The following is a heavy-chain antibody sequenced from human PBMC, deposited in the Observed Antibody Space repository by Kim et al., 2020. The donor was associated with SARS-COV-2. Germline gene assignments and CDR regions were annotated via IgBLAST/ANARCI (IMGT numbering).Heavy chain of an antibody. CDR2: IFGSGAT. CDR3: ARKLLWFGDNGMDV. D-gene: IGHD3-10*01. V-gene: IGHV3-53*01. Sequence: GGSLRLSCAASVFSVSTNDMSWVRQAPGKGLEWVATIFGSGATYFADSAKGRFTISRDNSKNTLYLQMNSLRAEDTAAYHCARKLLWFGDNGMDVWGQGTTVTVSS. CDR1: VFSVSTND. J-gene: IGHJ6*02.